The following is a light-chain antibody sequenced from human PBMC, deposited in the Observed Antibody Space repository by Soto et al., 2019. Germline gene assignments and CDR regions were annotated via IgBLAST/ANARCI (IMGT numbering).Light chain of an antibody. J-gene: IGKJ4*01. CDR3: QQGKSFPLT. Sequence: DIQMTQSPSSVSASVGDTVTITCRASQDINKWLAWYQQKPGQAPNLVIYTASRLHGGGPSRFSGSASGTNFTLTISSLQPEDVGTYYCQQGKSFPLTFGGGTKVEI. CDR2: TAS. V-gene: IGKV1-12*01. CDR1: QDINKW.